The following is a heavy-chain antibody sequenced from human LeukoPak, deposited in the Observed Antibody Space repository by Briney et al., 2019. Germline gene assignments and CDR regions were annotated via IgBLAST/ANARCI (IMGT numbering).Heavy chain of an antibody. CDR1: GGSISSGDYS. Sequence: ASETLSLTCTVSGGSISSGDYSWSWIRQPPGKGLEWIGYIYYSGSTSYNPSLKSRVTISVDTSRNQFSLKLSSITAADTAVYYCARGYCSGGSCYPARHWGQGTLVIVSS. CDR3: ARGYCSGGSCYPARH. J-gene: IGHJ4*02. V-gene: IGHV4-30-4*01. D-gene: IGHD2-15*01. CDR2: IYYSGST.